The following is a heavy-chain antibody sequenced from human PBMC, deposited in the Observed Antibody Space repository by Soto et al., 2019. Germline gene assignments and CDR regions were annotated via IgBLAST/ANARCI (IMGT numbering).Heavy chain of an antibody. CDR1: GDSISNYY. Sequence: SETLSLTCTVSGDSISNYYWSWIRQPPGKGLEWIGYIFYSGSTNYNPSLQSRVTISVDTSKNQFSLKLSSVTAADTAVYYCARDRATGWYNWFDPWGQGTLVTVSS. CDR2: IFYSGST. V-gene: IGHV4-59*01. CDR3: ARDRATGWYNWFDP. J-gene: IGHJ5*02. D-gene: IGHD2-15*01.